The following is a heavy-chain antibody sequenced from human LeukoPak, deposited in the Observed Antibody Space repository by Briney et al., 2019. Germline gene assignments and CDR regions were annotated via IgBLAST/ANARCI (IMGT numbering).Heavy chain of an antibody. D-gene: IGHD3-3*01. V-gene: IGHV1-46*01. CDR2: INPSGGST. Sequence: ASVKLSCKASGYTFTSYYMHWVRQAPGQGLEWMGIINPSGGSTSYAQKFQGRVTMTRDSSTSTVYMELSSLRSEDTAVYYCARSRAYYSFWSGYYGSWFDPGGQGPLVTVS. CDR3: ARSRAYYSFWSGYYGSWFDP. CDR1: GYTFTSYY. J-gene: IGHJ5*02.